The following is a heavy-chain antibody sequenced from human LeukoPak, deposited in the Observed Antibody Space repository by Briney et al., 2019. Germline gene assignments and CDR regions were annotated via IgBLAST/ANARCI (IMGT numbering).Heavy chain of an antibody. CDR1: GFTFSNYG. V-gene: IGHV3-30*18. Sequence: GSLRLSCAASGFTFSNYGMHWVRQAPGKGLEWVAMISYDGSNKYYADSVKGRFTISRDNSKNTLYLQTDSPRADDTAVYYCAKDGYCSDGSCYANFFDYWGQGTLVTVSS. CDR3: AKDGYCSDGSCYANFFDY. CDR2: ISYDGSNK. J-gene: IGHJ4*02. D-gene: IGHD2-15*01.